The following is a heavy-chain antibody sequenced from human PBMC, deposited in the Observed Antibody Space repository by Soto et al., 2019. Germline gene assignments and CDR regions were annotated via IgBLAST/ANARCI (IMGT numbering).Heavy chain of an antibody. Sequence: SGPTLVNPTQTLTLTCTFSGFSLSTSGMCVSWIRQPPGKALEWLALIDWDDDKYYSTSLKTRLTISKDTSKNQVVLTMTNMDPVETATYYCARIRSSSGKGYYYYYYGMDVWCQGTSVTVSS. J-gene: IGHJ6*02. CDR1: GFSLSTSGMC. CDR3: ARIRSSSGKGYYYYYYGMDV. V-gene: IGHV2-70*01. D-gene: IGHD6-6*01. CDR2: IDWDDDK.